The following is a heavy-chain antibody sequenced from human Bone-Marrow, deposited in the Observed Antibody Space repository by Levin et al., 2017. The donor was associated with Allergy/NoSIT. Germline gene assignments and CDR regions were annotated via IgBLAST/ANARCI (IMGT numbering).Heavy chain of an antibody. CDR2: IYYSGST. J-gene: IGHJ5*02. V-gene: IGHV4-30-4*01. Sequence: ASQTLSLTCTVSGGSISSGDYYWSWIRQPPGKGLEWIGYIYYSGSTYYNPSLKSRVTISVDTSKNQFSLKLSSVTAADTAVYYCARDYYDSSGYYQGWFDPWGQGTLVTVSS. CDR1: GGSISSGDYY. D-gene: IGHD3-22*01. CDR3: ARDYYDSSGYYQGWFDP.